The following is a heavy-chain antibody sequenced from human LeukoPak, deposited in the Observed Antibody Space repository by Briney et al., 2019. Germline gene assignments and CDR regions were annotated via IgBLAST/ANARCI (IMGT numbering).Heavy chain of an antibody. CDR1: GFTFGSYA. CDR2: IGSDYDR. J-gene: IGHJ4*02. Sequence: GGSLRLSCTASGFTFGSYAMAWVRQAPGKGLEGVAAIGSDYDRVHEDSVKGRFTISRDNSKSTLYLQMDNLRPEDTAVYFCAKSAGVATIYFDCWGQGALVTVSS. CDR3: AKSAGVATIYFDC. D-gene: IGHD5-12*01. V-gene: IGHV3-23*01.